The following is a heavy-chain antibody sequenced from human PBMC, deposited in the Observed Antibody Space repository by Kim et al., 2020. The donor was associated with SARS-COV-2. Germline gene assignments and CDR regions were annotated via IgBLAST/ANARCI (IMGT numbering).Heavy chain of an antibody. CDR2: INHSGST. D-gene: IGHD3-10*01. J-gene: IGHJ4*02. Sequence: SETLSLTCAVYGGSFSGYYWSWIRQPPGKGLEWIGEINHSGSTNYNPSLKSRVTISVDTSKNQFSLKLSSVTAADTAVYYCASETISYYYGSGNRADYWGQGTLVTVSS. CDR1: GGSFSGYY. V-gene: IGHV4-34*01. CDR3: ASETISYYYGSGNRADY.